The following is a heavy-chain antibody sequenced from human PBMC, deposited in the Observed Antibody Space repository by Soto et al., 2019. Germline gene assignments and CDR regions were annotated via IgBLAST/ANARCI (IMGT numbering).Heavy chain of an antibody. Sequence: GGSLRLSCVASGFTFSNYAMSWVRQAPGKGLKWVSSISVSGNSTYYTDSVKGRFTISRDNSRNTLYLQMNSLRAEDTAIYYCANARQTWGNSYGMDVWGQGTTVTVSS. J-gene: IGHJ6*02. CDR3: ANARQTWGNSYGMDV. CDR1: GFTFSNYA. V-gene: IGHV3-23*01. D-gene: IGHD7-27*01. CDR2: ISVSGNST.